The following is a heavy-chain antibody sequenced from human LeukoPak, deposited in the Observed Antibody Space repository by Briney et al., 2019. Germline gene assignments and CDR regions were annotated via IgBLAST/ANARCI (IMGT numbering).Heavy chain of an antibody. CDR1: GVSISSYY. Sequence: SETLSLTCTVSGVSISSYYWSWIRQPPGKGLEWIGEVHLDGRTNYNPSLKSRLIMSVDLPENHISLKLTSVTAADTAVYYCAREGGFYRPLDYSGQGTLVTVSS. D-gene: IGHD3-3*01. V-gene: IGHV4-59*12. CDR3: AREGGFYRPLDY. CDR2: VHLDGRT. J-gene: IGHJ4*02.